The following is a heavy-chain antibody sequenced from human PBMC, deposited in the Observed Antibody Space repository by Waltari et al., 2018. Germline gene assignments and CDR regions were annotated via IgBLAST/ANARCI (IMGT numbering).Heavy chain of an antibody. J-gene: IGHJ6*03. CDR2: INHSGST. Sequence: QVQLQQWGAGLLKPSETLSLTCAVYGGSFGGYYWSWIRQPPGHGLEWIGEINHSGSTNYNPSLKSRVTISVDTSKNQFSLKLSSVTAADTAVYYCARGRGGGGLRNYYYYYMDVWGKGTTVTVSS. D-gene: IGHD2-15*01. V-gene: IGHV4-34*01. CDR1: GGSFGGYY. CDR3: ARGRGGGGLRNYYYYYMDV.